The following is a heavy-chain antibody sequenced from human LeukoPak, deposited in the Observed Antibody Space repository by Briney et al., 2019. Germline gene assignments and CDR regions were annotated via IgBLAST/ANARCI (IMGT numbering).Heavy chain of an antibody. Sequence: SETLSLTCTVSGGSISSSSYYWGWIRQPPGKGLEWIGSIYYSGSTYYNPSLRSRVTISVDTSKNQFSLKLSSVTAADTAVYYWARDGGSGSPPGVIDYWGQGTLVTVSS. CDR1: GGSISSSSYY. D-gene: IGHD1-26*01. J-gene: IGHJ4*02. V-gene: IGHV4-39*07. CDR3: ARDGGSGSPPGVIDY. CDR2: IYYSGST.